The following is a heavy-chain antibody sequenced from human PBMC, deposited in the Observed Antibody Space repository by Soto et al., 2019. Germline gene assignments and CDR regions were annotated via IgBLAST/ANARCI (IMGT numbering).Heavy chain of an antibody. D-gene: IGHD3-22*01. CDR3: ARKGYYEHSGYSYDC. CDR2: IFHSGSS. J-gene: IGHJ4*02. CDR1: GGSITTDNW. Sequence: QVQLQESGPGLLKPSGTLSLTCAVSGGSITTDNWWTWVRQPPGKGLEWIGEIFHSGSSNYNPSLKSRVSMSVDKSKNQFSLKLTSVTAADTAVYSCARKGYYEHSGYSYDCWGQGTLVTVSS. V-gene: IGHV4-4*02.